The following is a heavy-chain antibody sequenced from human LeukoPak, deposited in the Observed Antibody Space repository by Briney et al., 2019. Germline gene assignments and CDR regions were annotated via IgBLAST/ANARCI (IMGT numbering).Heavy chain of an antibody. Sequence: GGSLRLSCAASGFSVSSYGMHWVRQAPGKGLEWVAVISYDGSNKYYADSVKGRFTISRDNSKNTLYLQMNSLRAEDTAVYYCAKDSGSYSCGYWGQGTLVTVSS. D-gene: IGHD1-26*01. CDR3: AKDSGSYSCGY. V-gene: IGHV3-30*18. J-gene: IGHJ4*02. CDR2: ISYDGSNK. CDR1: GFSVSSYG.